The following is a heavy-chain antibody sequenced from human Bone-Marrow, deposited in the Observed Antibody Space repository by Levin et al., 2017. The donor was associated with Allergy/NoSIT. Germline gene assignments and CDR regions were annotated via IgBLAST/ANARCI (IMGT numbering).Heavy chain of an antibody. CDR1: GFTVSSNY. CDR3: ARDRALDNWFDP. Sequence: LSLTCAASGFTVSSNYMSWVRQAPGKGLEWVSVIYSDGSTYYADSVKGRFTISRDNSKNTLYLQMSSLRAEDTAMYYCARDRALDNWFDPWGQGTLVTVSS. V-gene: IGHV3-53*01. CDR2: IYSDGST. J-gene: IGHJ5*02.